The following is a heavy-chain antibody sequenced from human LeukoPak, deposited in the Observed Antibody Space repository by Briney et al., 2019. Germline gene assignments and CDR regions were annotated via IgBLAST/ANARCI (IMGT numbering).Heavy chain of an antibody. CDR1: GGSVSSSSLY. Sequence: PSETLFLTCTVSGGSVSSSSLYWGWIRQPPGKGLEWIATIYYSGTTYYNPSLKSRVTISVDTSKDQFSLKLTSVTAADTAFYYCASPSFASGDYSFDFWSQGTLVTVSS. D-gene: IGHD4-11*01. V-gene: IGHV4-39*01. CDR3: ASPSFASGDYSFDF. CDR2: IYYSGTT. J-gene: IGHJ4*02.